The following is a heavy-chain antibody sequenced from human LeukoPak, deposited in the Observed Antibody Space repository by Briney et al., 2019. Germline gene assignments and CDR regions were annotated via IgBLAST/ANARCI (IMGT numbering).Heavy chain of an antibody. Sequence: SETLSLTCAVYGGSFSGYYWSWIRQPPGKGLEWIGEINHSGSTNYNPSLKSRVTISVDTSKNQFSLKLSSVTAADTAVYYCARGPNYYGSYWGQGTLVTVSS. CDR3: ARGPNYYGSY. V-gene: IGHV4-34*01. CDR2: INHSGST. CDR1: GGSFSGYY. J-gene: IGHJ4*02. D-gene: IGHD3-10*01.